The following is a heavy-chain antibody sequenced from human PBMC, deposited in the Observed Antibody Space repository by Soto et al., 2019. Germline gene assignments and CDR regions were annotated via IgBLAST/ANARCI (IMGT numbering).Heavy chain of an antibody. Sequence: GESLKISCKGSGYSFTSYWISWVRQMPGKGLEWMGRIDPSDSYTNYSPSFQGYVTISADKSISTAYLQWSSLKASDTAMNYCARPKYNHKWSGFYPWGQGTLVTVSS. J-gene: IGHJ5*02. CDR2: IDPSDSYT. CDR3: ARPKYNHKWSGFYP. CDR1: GYSFTSYW. V-gene: IGHV5-10-1*01. D-gene: IGHD1-20*01.